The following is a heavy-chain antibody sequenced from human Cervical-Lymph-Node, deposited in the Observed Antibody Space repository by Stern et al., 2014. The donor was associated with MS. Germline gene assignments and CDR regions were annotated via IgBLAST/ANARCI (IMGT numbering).Heavy chain of an antibody. CDR1: GGSISSSSYY. CDR3: ARHDGTVTLDWYFDL. V-gene: IGHV4-39*01. CDR2: IYYSGST. Sequence: QVQLQESGPGLVKPSETLSLTCTVSGGSISSSSYYWGWIRQPPGKGLEWIGSIYYSGSTYYNPSLKSRVTISVDTSKNTFSPKLTSVTAADTAVYYCARHDGTVTLDWYFDLWGRGTLVTVSS. D-gene: IGHD4-17*01. J-gene: IGHJ2*01.